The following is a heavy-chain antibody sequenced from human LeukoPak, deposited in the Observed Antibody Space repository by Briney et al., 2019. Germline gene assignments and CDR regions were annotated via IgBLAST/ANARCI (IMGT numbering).Heavy chain of an antibody. CDR1: GLTFSRNW. V-gene: IGHV3-7*01. CDR3: ARQTEAFDI. Sequence: GGSLRLSCAASGLTFSRNWMSWIRQAPGKGLEWVANIKLDGSEKYYVGSVKGRFTISRDNAKNSLYLQMNSLRAEDTAVYYCARQTEAFDIWGQGTVVTVSS. CDR2: IKLDGSEK. J-gene: IGHJ3*02.